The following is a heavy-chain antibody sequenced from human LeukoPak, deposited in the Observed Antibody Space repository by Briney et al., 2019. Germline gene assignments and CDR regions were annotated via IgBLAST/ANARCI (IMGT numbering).Heavy chain of an antibody. D-gene: IGHD1-26*01. CDR1: GFTFSSYE. V-gene: IGHV3-48*03. Sequence: GGSLRLSCAASGFTFSSYEMNWVRQAPGKGLEWVSYISSSGSTIYYADSVKGRFTISRDNAKNSLYLQMNSLRAEDTAVHYCARIDGSYYDGEPWGQGTLVTVSS. CDR3: ARIDGSYYDGEP. J-gene: IGHJ4*02. CDR2: ISSSGSTI.